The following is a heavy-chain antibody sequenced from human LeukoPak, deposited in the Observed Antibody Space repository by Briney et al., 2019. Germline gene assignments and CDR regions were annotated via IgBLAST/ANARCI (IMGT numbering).Heavy chain of an antibody. J-gene: IGHJ4*02. CDR1: GFTFSSYY. V-gene: IGHV3-43*01. CDR3: AKGGYSTSSPPDY. D-gene: IGHD6-6*01. Sequence: PGGSLRLSCAASGFTFSSYYWMHWVRQAPGESLEWVTLISWDGGSTFYADSVKGRFTISRDNSKNSLFLQMNSLRTDDTAFYYCAKGGYSTSSPPDYWGQGTLVTVSS. CDR2: ISWDGGST.